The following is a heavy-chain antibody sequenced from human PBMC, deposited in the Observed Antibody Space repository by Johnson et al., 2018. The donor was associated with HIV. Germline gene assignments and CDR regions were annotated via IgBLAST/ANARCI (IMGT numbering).Heavy chain of an antibody. D-gene: IGHD1-1*01. V-gene: IGHV3-66*01. CDR2: IYRGDTT. J-gene: IGHJ3*01. CDR1: GFTFSNAW. Sequence: MQLVESGGGLVKPGGSLRLSCAASGFTFSNAWMSWVRQAPGKGLEWVSVIYRGDTTYYADSVKGRFTISRDTSKNTLYLQMNSLRVEDTALYFCATVWRNEGRHSFDVWGLGTMVTVSS. CDR3: ATVWRNEGRHSFDV.